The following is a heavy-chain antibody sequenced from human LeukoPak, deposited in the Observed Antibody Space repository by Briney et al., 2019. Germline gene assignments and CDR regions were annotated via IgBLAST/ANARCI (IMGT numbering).Heavy chain of an antibody. V-gene: IGHV1-8*01. CDR1: GYTFTSYD. J-gene: IGHJ6*03. CDR3: ARASYGGNPSPSAVYYYYYYMDV. D-gene: IGHD4/OR15-4a*01. CDR2: MNPNSGNT. Sequence: ASVKVSCKASGYTFTSYDINWVRQATGQGFEWMGWMNPNSGNTGYAQRFQGRVTMTRDTSISTAYMELSSLRSEDTAVYYCARASYGGNPSPSAVYYYYYYMDVWGKGTTVTVSS.